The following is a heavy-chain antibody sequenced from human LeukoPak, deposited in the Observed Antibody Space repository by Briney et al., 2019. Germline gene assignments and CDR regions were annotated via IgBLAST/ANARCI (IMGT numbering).Heavy chain of an antibody. CDR1: GGPISTYY. CDR3: ARGGGYASPIGY. J-gene: IGHJ4*02. D-gene: IGHD5-12*01. Sequence: PSETLSLTCTLSGGPISTYYWSWIRQPPGKGLEWIGYIYHSGSTNYNPSLKSRVTISVDTSKNQFSLKPSSVTAADTAVYYCARGGGYASPIGYWGQGALVTVPS. CDR2: IYHSGST. V-gene: IGHV4-59*01.